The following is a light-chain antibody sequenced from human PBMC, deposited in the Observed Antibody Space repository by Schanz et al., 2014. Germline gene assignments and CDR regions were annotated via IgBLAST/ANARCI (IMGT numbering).Light chain of an antibody. J-gene: IGKJ2*01. Sequence: DIQMTQSPSALSASVGDRVTLTCRASQSISSWLAWYQQKPGKAPKLLIYDASRLESGVPSRFSGSGSGTEFTLTISSLQPDDFATYYCQQSYSTLMYTFGQGTKLEIK. CDR3: QQSYSTLMYT. CDR2: DAS. V-gene: IGKV1-5*01. CDR1: QSISSW.